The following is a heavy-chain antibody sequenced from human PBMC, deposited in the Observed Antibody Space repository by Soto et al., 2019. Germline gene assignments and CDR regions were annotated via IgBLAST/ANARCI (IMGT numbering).Heavy chain of an antibody. CDR2: IYYSGST. J-gene: IGHJ5*02. CDR3: ARGYTTYYDFWSGYYSNNWFDP. Sequence: SSETLSLTCTVSGGSISSGGYYWSWIRQHPGKGLEWIGYIYYSGSTYYNPSLKSRVTISVDTSKNQFSLKLSSVTAADTAVYYCARGYTTYYDFWSGYYSNNWFDPWGQGTLVTVSS. V-gene: IGHV4-31*03. D-gene: IGHD3-3*01. CDR1: GGSISSGGYY.